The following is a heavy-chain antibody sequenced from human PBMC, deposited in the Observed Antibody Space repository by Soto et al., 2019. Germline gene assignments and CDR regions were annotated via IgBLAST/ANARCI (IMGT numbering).Heavy chain of an antibody. V-gene: IGHV3-23*01. CDR2: ISGSGSET. J-gene: IGHJ6*02. D-gene: IGHD3-10*01. CDR3: ARDPPYGSGTSQNYGMDV. Sequence: GESLKISCAASGFTFSSYAMSWVRQAPGKGLEWVSAISGSGSETYYVDSVKGRFTISRDNAKNSLYLQMNSLRAEDTAVYYCARDPPYGSGTSQNYGMDVWGQGTTVTVSS. CDR1: GFTFSSYA.